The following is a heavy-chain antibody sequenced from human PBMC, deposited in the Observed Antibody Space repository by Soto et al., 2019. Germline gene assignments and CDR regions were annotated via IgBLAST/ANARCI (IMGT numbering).Heavy chain of an antibody. J-gene: IGHJ4*02. V-gene: IGHV1-69*06. CDR3: ASVYYYDTSAYFYPYFDY. Sequence: QVQLVQSGAEVKKPGSSVKVSCKASGGTFSNYAINWVRQAPGQGLEWMGGFIPILGTANYAQKFKGRVTITADKSTSTAYMELSSLRSEDTAVFYCASVYYYDTSAYFYPYFDYWGQGTLVTVSS. D-gene: IGHD3-22*01. CDR1: GGTFSNYA. CDR2: FIPILGTA.